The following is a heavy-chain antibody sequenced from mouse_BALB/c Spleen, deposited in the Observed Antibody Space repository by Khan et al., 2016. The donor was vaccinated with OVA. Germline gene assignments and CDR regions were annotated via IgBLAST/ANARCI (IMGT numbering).Heavy chain of an antibody. CDR2: INPYNGDT. D-gene: IGHD3-1*01. CDR1: GYSFTDYT. CDR3: ARAGYGGFAY. J-gene: IGHJ3*01. V-gene: IGHV1-18*01. Sequence: EVELVESGPELVKPGASMKISCKASGYSFTDYTMNWVKQSHGKNLEWIGLINPYNGDTNYNKKFTGKATLTVDKSSRTAYMELLSLTSEDSAVYYCARAGYGGFAYWGQGTLVTVSA.